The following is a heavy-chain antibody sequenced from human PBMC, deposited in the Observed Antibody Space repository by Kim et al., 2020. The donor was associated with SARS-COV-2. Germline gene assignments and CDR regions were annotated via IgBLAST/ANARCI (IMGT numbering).Heavy chain of an antibody. Sequence: GRLTISRDNSKNTLYLQRNSLRAEDTAVYYCAKEMLDYDFWSGYSDAFDIWGQGTMVTVSS. CDR3: AKEMLDYDFWSGYSDAFDI. J-gene: IGHJ3*02. V-gene: IGHV3-23*01. D-gene: IGHD3-3*01.